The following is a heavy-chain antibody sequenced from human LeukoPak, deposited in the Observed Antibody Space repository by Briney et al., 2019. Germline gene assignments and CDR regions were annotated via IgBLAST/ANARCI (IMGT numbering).Heavy chain of an antibody. Sequence: PGGSLRLSCAASGFTFSSYGMHWVRQAPGKGLEWVAVISYDVGKKYYADSVKGRFTISRDNAKNSLYLQMNSLRAEDTAVYYCARAYCSGGSCYYAFDIWGQGTMVTVSS. D-gene: IGHD2-15*01. CDR3: ARAYCSGGSCYYAFDI. V-gene: IGHV3-30*03. J-gene: IGHJ3*02. CDR1: GFTFSSYG. CDR2: ISYDVGKK.